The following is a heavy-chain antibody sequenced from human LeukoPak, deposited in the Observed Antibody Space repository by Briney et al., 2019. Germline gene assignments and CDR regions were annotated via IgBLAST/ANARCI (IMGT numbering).Heavy chain of an antibody. CDR2: TKNDGSDK. J-gene: IGHJ4*02. CDR3: VNLGYSD. D-gene: IGHD5-12*01. V-gene: IGHV3-7*01. Sequence: PGGSLRLSCEASGFSFSAAWMTWVRQAPGKGLEWVATTKNDGSDKYYVDSVEGRFTLSRDNAKNSVYLQMNSLRVEDTAVYYCVNLGYSDGGQGTLVTVSS. CDR1: GFSFSAAW.